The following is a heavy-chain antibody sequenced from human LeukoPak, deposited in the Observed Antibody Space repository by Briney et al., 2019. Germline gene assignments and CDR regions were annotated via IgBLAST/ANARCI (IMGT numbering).Heavy chain of an antibody. D-gene: IGHD1-1*01. V-gene: IGHV1-8*01. CDR3: ARDPTGLERRRNYYYMDV. CDR1: GYTFSGYD. J-gene: IGHJ6*03. CDR2: INFNSGNT. Sequence: ASVKVSCKASGYTFSGYDINWVRQAPGQGLEWMGWINFNSGNTGYAQKFQGRVTMTRNTAISTADMELSRLRSDDTAVYYCARDPTGLERRRNYYYMDVWGKGTTVTVSS.